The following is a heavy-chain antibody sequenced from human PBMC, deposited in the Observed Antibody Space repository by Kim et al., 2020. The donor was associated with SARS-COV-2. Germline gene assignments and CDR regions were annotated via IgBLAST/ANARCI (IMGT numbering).Heavy chain of an antibody. CDR2: KKDGSEK. Sequence: KKDGSEKDYVASVKGRFTISRDNAKNSLYLQMNSLRADDTAVYYCARGVDNWGQGTLVTVSS. CDR3: ARGVDN. V-gene: IGHV3-7*01. J-gene: IGHJ4*02.